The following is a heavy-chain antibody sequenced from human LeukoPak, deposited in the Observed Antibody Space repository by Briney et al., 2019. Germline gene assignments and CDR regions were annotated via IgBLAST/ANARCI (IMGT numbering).Heavy chain of an antibody. J-gene: IGHJ6*02. CDR2: INHSGST. Sequence: SETLSLTCAVYGDSFSGYYWRWLRQPRGKGGEGLGEINHSGSTNYNPSLKSLVTISVDTSKNQFSLKLSSVTAADTAVYYGAARLRWLLYRAWDYYYGMDVWGQGTTVTVSS. CDR3: AARLRWLLYRAWDYYYGMDV. D-gene: IGHD3-3*01. CDR1: GDSFSGYY. V-gene: IGHV4-34*01.